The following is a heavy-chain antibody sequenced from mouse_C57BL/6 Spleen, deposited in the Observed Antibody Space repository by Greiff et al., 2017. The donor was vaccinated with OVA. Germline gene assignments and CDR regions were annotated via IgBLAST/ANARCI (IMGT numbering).Heavy chain of an antibody. D-gene: IGHD2-5*01. V-gene: IGHV1-52*01. CDR1: GYTFTSYW. J-gene: IGHJ4*01. CDR2: IDPSDSET. CDR3: ARSSNPYYYAMDY. Sequence: VQLQQPGAELVRPGSSVKLSCKASGYTFTSYWMHWVKQRPIQGLECIGNIDPSDSETHYNQKFKDKATLTVDKSSSTAYMQLSSLTSEDSAVYYCARSSNPYYYAMDYWGQGTSVTVSS.